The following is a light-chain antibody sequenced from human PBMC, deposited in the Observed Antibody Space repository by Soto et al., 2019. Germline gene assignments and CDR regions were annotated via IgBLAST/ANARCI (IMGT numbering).Light chain of an antibody. Sequence: IAVTPSPGTLSLSPGERATLSFRASQSVSSSYLAWYQQKPSQAPSLLIYGASSRATGIPDRFSGSGSGTDFTHTISRLEPKDFAVYYCQQYGSSPRTFGQGTKVDIK. CDR3: QQYGSSPRT. CDR1: QSVSSSY. V-gene: IGKV3-20*01. J-gene: IGKJ1*01. CDR2: GAS.